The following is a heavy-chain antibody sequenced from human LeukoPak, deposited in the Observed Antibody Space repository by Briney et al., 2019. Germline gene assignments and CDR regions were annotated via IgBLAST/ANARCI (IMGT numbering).Heavy chain of an antibody. CDR2: IIPIFGTA. CDR1: GGTFSSYA. CDR3: ARGLGYCSSTSCYGGNYYYYMDV. Sequence: SVKVSCKASGGTFSSYAISWVRQAPGQGLEWMGGIIPIFGTANYAQKFQGRVTITADESTSTAYMELSSLRSEDTAVYYCARGLGYCSSTSCYGGNYYYYMDVWGKGTTVTISS. J-gene: IGHJ6*03. V-gene: IGHV1-69*13. D-gene: IGHD2-2*01.